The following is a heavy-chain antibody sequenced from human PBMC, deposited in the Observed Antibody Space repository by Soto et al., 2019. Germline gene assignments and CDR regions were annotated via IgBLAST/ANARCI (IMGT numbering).Heavy chain of an antibody. CDR3: ASSVKVVAATDAFDI. CDR1: GYTFTSYG. J-gene: IGHJ3*02. Sequence: ASVKVSCKASGYTFTSYGISWVRQAPGQGLEWMGWISAYNGNTNYAQKLQGRVTMTTDTSTSTAYMELRSLRSDDTAVYYCASSVKVVAATDAFDIWGEGTMVTVSS. D-gene: IGHD2-15*01. V-gene: IGHV1-18*01. CDR2: ISAYNGNT.